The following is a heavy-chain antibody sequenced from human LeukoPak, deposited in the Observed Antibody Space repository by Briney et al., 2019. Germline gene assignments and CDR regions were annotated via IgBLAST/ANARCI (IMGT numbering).Heavy chain of an antibody. J-gene: IGHJ4*02. D-gene: IGHD6-6*01. Sequence: SETLSLTCTVSGGSISSGGYYWSWIRQPPGKGLEWIGYIYHSGGTYYNPSLKSRVTISVDRSKNQFSLKLSSVTAADTAVYYCARAARSPSVFPDYWGQGTLVTVSS. CDR3: ARAARSPSVFPDY. CDR1: GGSISSGGYY. CDR2: IYHSGGT. V-gene: IGHV4-30-2*01.